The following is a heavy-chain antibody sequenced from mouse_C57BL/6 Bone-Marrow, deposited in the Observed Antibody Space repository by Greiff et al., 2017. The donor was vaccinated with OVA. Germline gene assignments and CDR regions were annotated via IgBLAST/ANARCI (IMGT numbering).Heavy chain of an antibody. Sequence: EVKLQESVAELVRPGASVKLSCTASGFNIKNTYMHWVKQRPEQGLEWIGRIDPANGNTKYAPKFQGKATITADTSSNTAYLQLSSLTSEDTAIYYCARYTTVVATDYAMDYWGQGTSVTVSS. J-gene: IGHJ4*01. CDR3: ARYTTVVATDYAMDY. D-gene: IGHD1-1*01. CDR2: IDPANGNT. CDR1: GFNIKNTY. V-gene: IGHV14-3*01.